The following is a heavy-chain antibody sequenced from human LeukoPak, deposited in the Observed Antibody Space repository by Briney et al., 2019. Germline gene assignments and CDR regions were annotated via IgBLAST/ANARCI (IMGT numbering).Heavy chain of an antibody. V-gene: IGHV4-39*07. CDR2: IYYSGST. CDR1: GGSISSSSYY. CDR3: ARASGGYSYGRQGYYFDY. D-gene: IGHD5-18*01. Sequence: SETLSLTCTVSGGSISSSSYYWGWIRQPPGKGLEWIGSIYYSGSTYYNPSLKSRVTISVDTSKNQFSLKLSSVTAADTAVYYCARASGGYSYGRQGYYFDYWGQGTLVTVSS. J-gene: IGHJ4*02.